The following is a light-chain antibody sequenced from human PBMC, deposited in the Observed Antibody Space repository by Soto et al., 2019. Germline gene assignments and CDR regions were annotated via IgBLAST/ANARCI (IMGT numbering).Light chain of an antibody. CDR2: SDN. J-gene: IGLJ2*01. CDR1: SSNIGSNT. Sequence: QSVLTQPPSASGTPGQTVTISCSGSSSNIGSNTVNWYQQLPRTAPKLLIYSDNHRPSGVPDRLSGSRSGTSGSLAISGLRSEDEAEYYCASWDDILRGVVFGGGTKLTVL. CDR3: ASWDDILRGVV. V-gene: IGLV1-44*01.